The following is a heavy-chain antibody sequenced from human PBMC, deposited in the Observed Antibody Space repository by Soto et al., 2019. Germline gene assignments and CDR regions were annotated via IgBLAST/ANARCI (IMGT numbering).Heavy chain of an antibody. J-gene: IGHJ3*02. CDR1: GFTFSSYW. CDR2: IKQDGSEK. D-gene: IGHD1-7*01. V-gene: IGHV3-7*05. Sequence: PGGSLRLSCAASGFTFSSYWMSWVRQAPGKGLEWVANIKQDGSEKYYVDSVKGRFTISRDNAKNSLYLQMNSLRAEDTAVYYCARVDNWNYLAPGLAAFDIRGQGTMVTVSS. CDR3: ARVDNWNYLAPGLAAFDI.